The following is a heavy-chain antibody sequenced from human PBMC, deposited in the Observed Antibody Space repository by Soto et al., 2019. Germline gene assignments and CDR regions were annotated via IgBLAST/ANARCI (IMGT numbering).Heavy chain of an antibody. CDR1: GFTFSSYG. V-gene: IGHV3-30*03. CDR2: ISYDGSNK. Sequence: GGSLRLSCAASGFTFSSYGMHWVRQAPGKGLEWVAVISYDGSNKYYADSVKGRFTISRDNSKNTLYLQMNSLRAEDTAVYYCCVLRFLEWLSNPSYYYYYMDVWGKGTTVTVSS. J-gene: IGHJ6*03. D-gene: IGHD3-3*01. CDR3: CVLRFLEWLSNPSYYYYYMDV.